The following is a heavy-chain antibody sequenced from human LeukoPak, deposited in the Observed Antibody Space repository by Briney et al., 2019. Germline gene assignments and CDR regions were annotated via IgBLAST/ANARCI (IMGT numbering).Heavy chain of an antibody. V-gene: IGHV4-34*01. CDR1: GGSFSGYY. D-gene: IGHD2-15*01. CDR2: INHSGST. Sequence: PSETLSLTCAVYGGSFSGYYWSWIRQPPGKGLEWIGEINHSGSTNYNPSLKSRVTISVDTSKNQFSLKLSSVTAADTAVYYCARGNNAVVVVAATRGYYYGMDVWGQGTTVTVS. J-gene: IGHJ6*02. CDR3: ARGNNAVVVVAATRGYYYGMDV.